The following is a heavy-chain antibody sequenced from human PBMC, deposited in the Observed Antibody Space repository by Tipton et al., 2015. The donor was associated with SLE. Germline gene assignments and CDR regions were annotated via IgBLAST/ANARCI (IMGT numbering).Heavy chain of an antibody. CDR1: GGSISSHY. D-gene: IGHD6-13*01. V-gene: IGHV4-59*11. J-gene: IGHJ3*02. CDR2: IYYSGST. Sequence: LRLSCTVSGGSISSHYWSWIRQPPGKGLEWIGYIYYSGSTNYNPSLKSRVTISVDTSKNQFSLKLSSVTAADTAVYYCARDGLGRSWVGAFDIWGQGTMVTVSS. CDR3: ARDGLGRSWVGAFDI.